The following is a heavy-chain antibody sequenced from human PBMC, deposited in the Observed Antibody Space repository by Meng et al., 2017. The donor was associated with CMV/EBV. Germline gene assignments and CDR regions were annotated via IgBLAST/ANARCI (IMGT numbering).Heavy chain of an antibody. J-gene: IGHJ6*02. Sequence: GSLRLSCTVSGGSISSSSYYWGWIRQPPGKGLERIGSIYYSGSTYYNPSLKSRVTISVDTSKNQFSLKLSSVTAADTAVYYCARGGGVDCSSTSCSYYYYYGMDVWGQGTTVTVSS. CDR3: ARGGGVDCSSTSCSYYYYYGMDV. D-gene: IGHD2-2*01. CDR2: IYYSGST. V-gene: IGHV4-39*01. CDR1: GGSISSSSYY.